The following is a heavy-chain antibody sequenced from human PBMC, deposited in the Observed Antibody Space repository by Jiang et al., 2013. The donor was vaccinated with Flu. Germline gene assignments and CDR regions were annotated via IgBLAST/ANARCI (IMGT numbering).Heavy chain of an antibody. V-gene: IGHV1-69*01. J-gene: IGHJ3*02. Sequence: WMGGIIPIFGTANYAQKFQGRVTITADESTSTAYMELSSLRSEDTAVYYCARRGAGRFGEFGAFDIWGQGTMVTVSS. CDR3: ARRGAGRFGEFGAFDI. D-gene: IGHD3-10*01. CDR2: IIPIFGTA.